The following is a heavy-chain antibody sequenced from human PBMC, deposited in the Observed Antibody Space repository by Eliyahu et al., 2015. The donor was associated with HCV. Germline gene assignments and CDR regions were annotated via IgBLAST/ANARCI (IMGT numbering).Heavy chain of an antibody. J-gene: IGHJ4*02. Sequence: EVQLLESGGGLVQPGGSLRLSCAASGFTFSSCAMTWVRQAPGKRLEWVSTIGGSGAPAYYADSVRGRFTITRDNSKNTLYLQMTSLRAEDTAPYYCAKGLSPSGLYQFALDSWGQGTLVTVSS. D-gene: IGHD2-2*02. CDR3: AKGLSPSGLYQFALDS. V-gene: IGHV3-23*01. CDR1: GFTFSSCA. CDR2: IGGSGAPA.